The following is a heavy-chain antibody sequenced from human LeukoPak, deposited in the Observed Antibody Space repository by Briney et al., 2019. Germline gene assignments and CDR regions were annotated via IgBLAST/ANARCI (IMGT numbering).Heavy chain of an antibody. CDR2: IYSGGST. J-gene: IGHJ6*04. CDR3: AKDWSAAAGGSLDV. V-gene: IGHV3-53*01. Sequence: PGGSLRLSCAASGFTVSSNYMSWVRQAPGKGLEWVSVIYSGGSTYYADSVKGRFTISRDNSKNTLYLQMNSLRAEDTAVYYCAKDWSAAAGGSLDVWGKGTTVTVSS. D-gene: IGHD6-13*01. CDR1: GFTVSSNY.